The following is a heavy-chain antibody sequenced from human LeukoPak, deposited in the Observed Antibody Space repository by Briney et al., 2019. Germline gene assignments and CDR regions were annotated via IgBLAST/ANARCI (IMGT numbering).Heavy chain of an antibody. J-gene: IGHJ4*02. CDR3: AKDNHVVAATPYYFDY. CDR2: ISYDGSNE. V-gene: IGHV3-30-3*01. Sequence: GGSLRLSCAASGFTFSSYAMHWVRQAPGKGLEWVAVISYDGSNEYYADSVKGRFTISRDNSKNTLYLQMNSLRAEDTAVFYCAKDNHVVAATPYYFDYWGQGTLVTVSS. CDR1: GFTFSSYA. D-gene: IGHD2-15*01.